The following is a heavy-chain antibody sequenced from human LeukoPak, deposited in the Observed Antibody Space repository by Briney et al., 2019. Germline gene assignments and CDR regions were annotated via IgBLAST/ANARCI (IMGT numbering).Heavy chain of an antibody. J-gene: IGHJ3*02. Sequence: SVKASCKASGGTFSSYAISWVRQAPGQGLEWMGRIIPIFGTANYAQKFQGRVTITTDESTSTAYMELSSLRSEDTAVYYCARDYRLQYCSGGSCQEAFDIWGQGTMVTVSS. V-gene: IGHV1-69*05. CDR3: ARDYRLQYCSGGSCQEAFDI. D-gene: IGHD2-15*01. CDR2: IIPIFGTA. CDR1: GGTFSSYA.